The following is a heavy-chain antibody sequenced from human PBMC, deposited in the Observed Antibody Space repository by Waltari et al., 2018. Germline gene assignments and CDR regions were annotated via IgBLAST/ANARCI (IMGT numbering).Heavy chain of an antibody. D-gene: IGHD6-19*01. CDR2: ISSSSSYI. Sequence: EVQLVESGGGLVKPGGSLRLSCAASGFTFSSYSMNWVRQAPGKGLEWVSSISSSSSYIYYADSVKGRFTISRDNAKNSLYLQMNSLRAEDTAVYYCARGRRQWLLQGLDAFDIWGQGTMVTVSS. CDR3: ARGRRQWLLQGLDAFDI. CDR1: GFTFSSYS. V-gene: IGHV3-21*01. J-gene: IGHJ3*02.